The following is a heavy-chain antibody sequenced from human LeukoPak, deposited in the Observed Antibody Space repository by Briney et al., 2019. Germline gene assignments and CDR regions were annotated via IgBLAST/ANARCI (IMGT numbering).Heavy chain of an antibody. Sequence: GESLKISCKGSGYSFTSYWIGRVRQMPGKGLEWMGIIYPGDSDTRYSPSFQGQVTISADKSISTAYLQWSSLKASDTAMYYCARLYYYDSSGYYQFDYWGQGTLVTVSS. D-gene: IGHD3-22*01. J-gene: IGHJ4*02. CDR2: IYPGDSDT. V-gene: IGHV5-51*01. CDR1: GYSFTSYW. CDR3: ARLYYYDSSGYYQFDY.